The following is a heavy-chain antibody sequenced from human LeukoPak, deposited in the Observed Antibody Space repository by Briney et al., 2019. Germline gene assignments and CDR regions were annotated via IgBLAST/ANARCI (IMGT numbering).Heavy chain of an antibody. D-gene: IGHD3-22*01. CDR3: TRGRDSSGYRAFDY. Sequence: GGSLRLSCAASGLTVSSTYMSWVRQAPGKGLEWVSIIYSDGSTYYADSVLGRFTISRDNSDNTLYLQMNSLRAEDTAFYYCTRGRDSSGYRAFDYWGQGALVTVSS. V-gene: IGHV3-53*01. CDR2: IYSDGST. J-gene: IGHJ4*02. CDR1: GLTVSSTY.